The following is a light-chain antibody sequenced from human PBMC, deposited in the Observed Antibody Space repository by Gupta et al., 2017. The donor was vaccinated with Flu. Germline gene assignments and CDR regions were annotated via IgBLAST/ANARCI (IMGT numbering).Light chain of an antibody. CDR3: QEYSNYLYT. CDR2: KAS. J-gene: IGKJ2*01. CDR1: QTINNW. V-gene: IGKV1-5*03. Sequence: DIQMTQSPSILSASVGDRVTITCRASQTINNWLAWYQQKPGKAPKLLIFKASSLEFGVPSRFSGSGSGTEFTHTISSLQPDDFATYYCQEYSNYLYTFGQGTKLEIK.